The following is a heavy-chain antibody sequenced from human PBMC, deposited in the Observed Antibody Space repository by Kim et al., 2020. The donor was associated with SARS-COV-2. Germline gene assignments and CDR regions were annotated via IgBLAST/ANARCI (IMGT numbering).Heavy chain of an antibody. Sequence: GGSLRLSCAASGFTFSSYGMHWVRQAPGKGLEWVAVISYDGSNKYYADSVKGRFTISRDNSKNTLYLQMNSLRVEDTAVYYCAKEKNSGRYYWFDPWGQG. CDR3: AKEKNSGRYYWFDP. V-gene: IGHV3-30*18. D-gene: IGHD1-26*01. J-gene: IGHJ5*02. CDR1: GFTFSSYG. CDR2: ISYDGSNK.